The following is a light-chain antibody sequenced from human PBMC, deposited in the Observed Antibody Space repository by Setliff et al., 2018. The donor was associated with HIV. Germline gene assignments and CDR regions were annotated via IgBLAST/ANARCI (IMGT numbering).Light chain of an antibody. CDR3: QVWDSSSDLHVV. J-gene: IGLJ2*01. Sequence: SYELTQPPSVSVAPGKTASITCGGNNIGSKSVYWYQQKPGQAPALVISYNSDRPSGTPERFSGSNSGNTATLTISRVEAGDEADYYCQVWDSSSDLHVVFGGGTKVTVL. V-gene: IGLV3-21*04. CDR2: YNS. CDR1: NIGSKS.